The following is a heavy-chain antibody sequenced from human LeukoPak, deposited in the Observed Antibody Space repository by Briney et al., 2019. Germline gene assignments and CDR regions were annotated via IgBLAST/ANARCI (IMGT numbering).Heavy chain of an antibody. CDR2: IYYTGST. J-gene: IGHJ4*02. V-gene: IGHV4-59*01. CDR3: ARTSIADPL. CDR1: GGSISSYY. Sequence: SETLSLTCTVSGGSISSYYWSWIWQPPGKGLEWIGYIYYTGSTNYNPSLKSRVTISVDTSKNQFSLKLNSVTAADTAVYYCARTSIADPLWGQGTLVTVSS. D-gene: IGHD6-6*01.